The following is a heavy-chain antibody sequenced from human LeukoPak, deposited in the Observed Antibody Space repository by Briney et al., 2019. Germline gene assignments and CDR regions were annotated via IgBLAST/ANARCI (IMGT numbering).Heavy chain of an antibody. D-gene: IGHD5-12*01. CDR3: AREALGGYDSGYDY. J-gene: IGHJ4*02. V-gene: IGHV7-4-1*02. CDR2: INTNTGNP. Sequence: ASVKVPCKASGYTFTSYAMNWVRQAPGQGLEWMGWINTNTGNPTYAQGFTGRFVFSLDTSVSTAYLQISSLKAEDTAVYYCAREALGGYDSGYDYWGQGTLVTVSS. CDR1: GYTFTSYA.